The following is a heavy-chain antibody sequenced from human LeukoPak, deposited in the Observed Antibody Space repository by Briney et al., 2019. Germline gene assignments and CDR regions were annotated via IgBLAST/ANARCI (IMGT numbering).Heavy chain of an antibody. Sequence: GESLKISCKGSGYSFSNYWIGWLRQMPGKGLEWMGIIYPGDSDTRYSPSFQGHVSISADKSFSTAYLQWRSLKASDTAMYYCVRPGYMNIPDDAFDVWGRGTLVTVSS. D-gene: IGHD5-12*01. J-gene: IGHJ3*01. CDR2: IYPGDSDT. CDR3: VRPGYMNIPDDAFDV. CDR1: GYSFSNYW. V-gene: IGHV5-51*01.